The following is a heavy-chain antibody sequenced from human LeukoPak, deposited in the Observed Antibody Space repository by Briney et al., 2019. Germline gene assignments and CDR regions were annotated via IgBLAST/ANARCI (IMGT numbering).Heavy chain of an antibody. V-gene: IGHV3-33*06. Sequence: PGGSLRLACAASGFTFSSYGMHWVRQAPGKGLEWVVVIWYDGSNKYYADSVKGRFTISRDNSKNTLYLQMNSLRAEDTAGYYCAKDTAMVFTIWGQGAMVTVSS. J-gene: IGHJ3*02. CDR1: GFTFSSYG. D-gene: IGHD5-18*01. CDR3: AKDTAMVFTI. CDR2: IWYDGSNK.